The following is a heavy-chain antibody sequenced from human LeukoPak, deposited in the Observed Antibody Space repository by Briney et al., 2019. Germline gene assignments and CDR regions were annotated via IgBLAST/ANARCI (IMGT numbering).Heavy chain of an antibody. CDR2: IHYSGST. J-gene: IGHJ4*02. V-gene: IGHV4-31*03. CDR3: ARDDGGSYYFDY. Sequence: SETLSLTCTVSGGSISSGGYYWSWIRQHPGKGLEWIGYIHYSGSTYYNPSLKSRVTISVDTSKNQFSLKLSSVTAADTAVYYCARDDGGSYYFDYWGQGTLVTVSS. CDR1: GGSISSGGYY. D-gene: IGHD2-15*01.